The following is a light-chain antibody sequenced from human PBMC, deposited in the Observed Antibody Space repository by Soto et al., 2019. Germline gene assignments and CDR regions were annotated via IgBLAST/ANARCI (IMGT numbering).Light chain of an antibody. CDR1: SSDVGGYNY. CDR2: AVS. CDR3: SSYTSSSSLE. V-gene: IGLV2-14*01. J-gene: IGLJ2*01. Sequence: QSVLTQPASVSGSPGQSITISCTGTSSDVGGYNYVSWYQQHSGEAPKLLIYAVSDRPSGVSSRFSGSKSGNTASLTISGLQAEDEADYYCSSYTSSSSLEFGGGTKVTVL.